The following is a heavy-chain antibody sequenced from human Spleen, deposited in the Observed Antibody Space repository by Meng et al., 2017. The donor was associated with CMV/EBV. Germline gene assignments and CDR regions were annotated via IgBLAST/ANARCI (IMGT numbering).Heavy chain of an antibody. V-gene: IGHV1-69*05. J-gene: IGHJ4*02. CDR2: INPRAGDA. CDR1: GFTLTGYD. CDR3: ARSDDYYDSSGYSIDY. Sequence: GFTLTGYDMPGMEQAPEQGLQWLGWINPRAGDANYAQKFQGGVTITTDESRSTAYMELSSLRSEDTAVYYCARSDDYYDSSGYSIDYWGQGTLVTVSS. D-gene: IGHD3-22*01.